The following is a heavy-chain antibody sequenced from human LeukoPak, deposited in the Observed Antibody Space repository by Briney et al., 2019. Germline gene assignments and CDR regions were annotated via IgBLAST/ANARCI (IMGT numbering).Heavy chain of an antibody. V-gene: IGHV4-39*07. D-gene: IGHD5/OR15-5a*01. J-gene: IGHJ4*02. CDR2: IYYSGST. CDR1: GGSISSSSYY. CDR3: ARDGGGLRNNFDY. Sequence: SETLSLTCTVSGGSISSSSYYWGWIRQPPGKGLEWIGSIYYSGSTYYNPSLKSRVTISVDTSKNQFSLKLSSVTAADTAVYYCARDGGGLRNNFDYWGQGTLVTVSS.